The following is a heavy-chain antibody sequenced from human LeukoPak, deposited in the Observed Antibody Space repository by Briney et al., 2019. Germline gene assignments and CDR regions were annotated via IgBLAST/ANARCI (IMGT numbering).Heavy chain of an antibody. CDR1: GFTVSSNY. J-gene: IGHJ3*02. V-gene: IGHV3-53*01. CDR2: IYSGGST. CDR3: ARDRDYAFDI. D-gene: IGHD3-10*01. Sequence: GGSLRLSCAASGFTVSSNYMSWVRQAPGKGLEWVSVIYSGGSTYYADSVKGRFTISRDNSMNTLYLQMNSLRDEDTAVYYCARDRDYAFDIWGQGTMVTVSS.